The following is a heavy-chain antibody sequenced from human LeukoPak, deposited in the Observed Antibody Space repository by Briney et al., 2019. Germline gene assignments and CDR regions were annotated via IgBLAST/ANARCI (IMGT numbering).Heavy chain of an antibody. CDR2: IRSKAYGGTT. CDR1: GFTFGDYA. CDR3: TSPGGGGWYYNY. D-gene: IGHD6-19*01. V-gene: IGHV3-49*04. J-gene: IGHJ4*02. Sequence: GRSLRLSCTASGFTFGDYAMSWVRQAPGKGLEWVGFIRSKAYGGTTEYAASVKGRFTISRDDSKSIAYLQMNSLKTEDTAVYYCTSPGGGGWYYNYWGQGTLVTVSS.